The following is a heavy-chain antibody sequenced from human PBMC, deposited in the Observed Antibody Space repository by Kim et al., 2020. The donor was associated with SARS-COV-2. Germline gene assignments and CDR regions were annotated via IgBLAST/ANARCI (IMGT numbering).Heavy chain of an antibody. CDR3: ATTGDTSAYYYFDY. Sequence: GGSLRLSCAASGFTFSGYWMSWVRQAPGKRLEWVANIKQDGSEKYYVDSVKGRLTISRDNAKNSLYLQMNSLRAEDTAVYYCATTGDTSAYYYFDYWGQGTLVTVSS. D-gene: IGHD3-22*01. V-gene: IGHV3-7*03. J-gene: IGHJ4*02. CDR2: IKQDGSEK. CDR1: GFTFSGYW.